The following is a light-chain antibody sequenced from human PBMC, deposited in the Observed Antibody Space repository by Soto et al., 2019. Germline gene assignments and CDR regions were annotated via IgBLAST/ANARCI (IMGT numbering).Light chain of an antibody. CDR2: GAS. CDR1: QSVSSSH. Sequence: EIVLTQSPGTLSLSPGERATLSCRASQSVSSSHLAWYQQKPGQAPRLLIYGASSRATGIPDRFSGSGSGTDFTLTMSRLEPEDFAVYYCQQYGSSPSLTFGGGTKVEIK. V-gene: IGKV3-20*01. CDR3: QQYGSSPSLT. J-gene: IGKJ4*01.